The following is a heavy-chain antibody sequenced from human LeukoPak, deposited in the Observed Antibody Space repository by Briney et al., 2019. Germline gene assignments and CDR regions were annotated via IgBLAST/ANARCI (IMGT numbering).Heavy chain of an antibody. CDR1: GGSFSGYY. CDR2: IYHSGST. D-gene: IGHD3-10*01. J-gene: IGHJ6*03. CDR3: ARDNRPLWFGELFSYMDV. V-gene: IGHV4-38-2*02. Sequence: SETLSLTCAVYGGSFSGYYWGWIRQPPGKGLEWIGSIYHSGSTYYNPSLKSRVTISVDTSKNQFSLKLSSVTAADTAVYYCARDNRPLWFGELFSYMDVWGKGTTVTVSS.